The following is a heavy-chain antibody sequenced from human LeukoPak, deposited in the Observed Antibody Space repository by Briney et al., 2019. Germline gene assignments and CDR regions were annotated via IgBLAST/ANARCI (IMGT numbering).Heavy chain of an antibody. CDR1: GFTFSSYW. Sequence: GGSLRLSCAGSGFTFSSYWMSWVRQAPGKGLEWVANIKQDGSEKFYVDSVKGRFTISRDKAKNSLYLQMNSLRDEDTAVYYCARDRVEWTPRFLVQYYYMDVWGKGTTVTVSS. CDR2: IKQDGSEK. D-gene: IGHD3-3*01. V-gene: IGHV3-7*01. J-gene: IGHJ6*03. CDR3: ARDRVEWTPRFLVQYYYMDV.